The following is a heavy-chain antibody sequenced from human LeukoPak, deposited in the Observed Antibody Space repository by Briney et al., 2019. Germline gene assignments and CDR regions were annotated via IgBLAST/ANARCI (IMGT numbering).Heavy chain of an antibody. CDR3: AKDGTIFGVTYLDY. CDR1: GFTFSSSG. Sequence: PGGSLRLSCVASGFTFSSSGMHWVRQAPGKGLEWVAFIPYDGRNQYFADSVKGRFTISRDISKNTLHLQMNSLRTEDTAVYYCAKDGTIFGVTYLDYWGQGTLVTVSS. CDR2: IPYDGRNQ. D-gene: IGHD3-3*01. V-gene: IGHV3-30*02. J-gene: IGHJ4*02.